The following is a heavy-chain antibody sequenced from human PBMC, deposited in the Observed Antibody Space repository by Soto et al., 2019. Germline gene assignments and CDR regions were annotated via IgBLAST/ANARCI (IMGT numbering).Heavy chain of an antibody. J-gene: IGHJ4*02. V-gene: IGHV3-73*01. Sequence: GGSLRLSCAASGFTFSGSAMHWVRQASGKGLEWVGRIRSKANGYATAYAASVKGRFTISRDDSKNTAYLQMNSLKTEDTAVYYCTSRFAFGGVIAHDYWGQGTLVTVSS. D-gene: IGHD3-16*02. CDR2: IRSKANGYAT. CDR1: GFTFSGSA. CDR3: TSRFAFGGVIAHDY.